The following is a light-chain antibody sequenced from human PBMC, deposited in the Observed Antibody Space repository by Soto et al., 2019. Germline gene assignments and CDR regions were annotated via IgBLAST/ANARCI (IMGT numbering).Light chain of an antibody. CDR3: QQYGGSPRVT. V-gene: IGKV3-20*01. J-gene: IGKJ2*01. CDR1: QDVGSRF. Sequence: DIVLTQSPGTLSLCAGERATLSCRASQDVGSRFLTWYQQKPGQAPRLLIYETSYRATGIPDRFSGSGSGTDFTLTISGLEPEDVAVYYCQQYGGSPRVTFGQGTRLEIK. CDR2: ETS.